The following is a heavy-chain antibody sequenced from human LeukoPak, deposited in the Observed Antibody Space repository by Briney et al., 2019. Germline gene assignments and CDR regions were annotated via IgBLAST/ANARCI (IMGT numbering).Heavy chain of an antibody. CDR1: GFTFSSYS. D-gene: IGHD5-12*01. Sequence: GGSLRLSCAASGFTFSSYSMNWVRQAPGKGLEWVSSISSSSSYIYYADSVRGRFTISRDNSQNTLYLQMDSLRAEDTALYYCAKEYSGYDFDYWGQGTLVTVSS. CDR2: ISSSSSYI. V-gene: IGHV3-21*04. J-gene: IGHJ4*02. CDR3: AKEYSGYDFDY.